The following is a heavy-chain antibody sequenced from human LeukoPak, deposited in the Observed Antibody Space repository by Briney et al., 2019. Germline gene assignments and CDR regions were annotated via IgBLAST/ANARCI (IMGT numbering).Heavy chain of an antibody. CDR2: ISDTSNT. CDR1: GFTFSNFA. D-gene: IGHD4-11*01. J-gene: IGHJ4*02. Sequence: GGSLRLSCAASGFTFSNFAMSLVRHAPGKGLESVSLISDTSNTYYAGSVRGRFTISRDNPKSTVYLQMNNLGAEDTAVYYCTKGVSNKWRGGDSWGQGTLVIVSS. V-gene: IGHV3-23*01. CDR3: TKGVSNKWRGGDS.